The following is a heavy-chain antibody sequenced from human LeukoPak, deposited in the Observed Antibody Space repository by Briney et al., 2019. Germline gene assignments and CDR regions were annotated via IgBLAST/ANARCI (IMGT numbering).Heavy chain of an antibody. D-gene: IGHD5-18*01. J-gene: IGHJ4*02. CDR1: GFTVSSNY. Sequence: GGSLRLSCAASGFTVSSNYMSWVRQAPGKGLEWVSIIYSDGNTYYADSVKGRFTVSRDNSKNTLYLQMNSLRPEDTAVYYYVRRGFGYGSPFDYWGERALGTVSS. CDR3: VRRGFGYGSPFDY. CDR2: IYSDGNT. V-gene: IGHV3-53*01.